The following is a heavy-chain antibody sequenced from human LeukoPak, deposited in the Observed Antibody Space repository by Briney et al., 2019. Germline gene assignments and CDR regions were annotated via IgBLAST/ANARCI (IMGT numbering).Heavy chain of an antibody. J-gene: IGHJ6*02. CDR2: IWDEGSNQ. D-gene: IGHD3-10*01. Sequence: GGSLRLSCAASGFTFSSYGLHWVRHAPGKGLEWVAVIWDEGSNQYYADSGKGRFTISRDNYKNTLYLQMNSLRAEDTAVYYCAREGYEHGWGSYYYYYGMDVWGQGTTVTVSS. V-gene: IGHV3-33*01. CDR1: GFTFSSYG. CDR3: AREGYEHGWGSYYYYYGMDV.